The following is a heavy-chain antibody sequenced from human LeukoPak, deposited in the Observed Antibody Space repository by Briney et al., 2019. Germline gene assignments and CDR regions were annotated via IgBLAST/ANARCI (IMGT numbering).Heavy chain of an antibody. CDR2: LKSKTDGGTT. CDR1: GFTLTDAW. J-gene: IGHJ3*02. V-gene: IGHV3-15*01. CDR3: TKFFLGRRDYVWESYRYLAFDI. D-gene: IGHD3-16*02. Sequence: GGSLRLSCAASGFTLTDAWVSWVRQPPGKGLEWVGHLKSKTDGGTTDYAAPVKGRFTISRACSKNTLYLQMNSLKTEDTAVYYCTKFFLGRRDYVWESYRYLAFDIWGYGTMVTVSS.